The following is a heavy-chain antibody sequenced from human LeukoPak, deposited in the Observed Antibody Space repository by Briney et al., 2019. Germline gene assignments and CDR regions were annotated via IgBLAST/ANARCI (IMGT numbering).Heavy chain of an antibody. V-gene: IGHV3-23*01. CDR3: ARAGKYYDFWSGYIPADAFDI. J-gene: IGHJ3*02. CDR2: ISGSGGST. Sequence: GGSLRLSRAASGFTFSSYAKSWVRQAPGKGLEWVSAISGSGGSTYYSDSVKGRFTISRDNSKNTLYLQMNSLRAEDTAVYYCARAGKYYDFWSGYIPADAFDIWGQGTMVTVSS. D-gene: IGHD3-3*01. CDR1: GFTFSSYA.